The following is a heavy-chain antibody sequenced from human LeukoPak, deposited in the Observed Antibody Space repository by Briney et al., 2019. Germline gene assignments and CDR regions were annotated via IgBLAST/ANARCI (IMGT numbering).Heavy chain of an antibody. Sequence: PGGSLRLSCIASGFTFSSFAMHWVRQAPGKGPEWVASIRYDASKKFYADSVKGRFTISRDNSQNTVYLQMNSLRVEDTAVYFCAKDAQRGFDYSNSLEYWGQGTLVTVSS. J-gene: IGHJ4*02. CDR3: AKDAQRGFDYSNSLEY. CDR2: IRYDASKK. D-gene: IGHD4-11*01. V-gene: IGHV3-30*02. CDR1: GFTFSSFA.